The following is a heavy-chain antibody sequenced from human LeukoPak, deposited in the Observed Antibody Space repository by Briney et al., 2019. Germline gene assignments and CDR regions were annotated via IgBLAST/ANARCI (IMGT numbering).Heavy chain of an antibody. CDR3: ARAGYYDSSGYYPWAFDI. D-gene: IGHD3-22*01. J-gene: IGHJ3*02. CDR2: IYYSGST. CDR1: GGSIISYY. Sequence: SETLSLPCTVSGGSIISYYWSWFRQPPGKGREGIGYIYYSGSTNYNPSLKSRVTISVDTSKNQFSLKLSSVTAADTAVYYCARAGYYDSSGYYPWAFDIWGQGTMVTVSS. V-gene: IGHV4-59*08.